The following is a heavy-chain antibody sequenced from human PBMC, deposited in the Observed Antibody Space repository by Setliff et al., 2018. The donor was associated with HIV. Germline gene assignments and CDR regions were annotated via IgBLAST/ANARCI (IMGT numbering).Heavy chain of an antibody. J-gene: IGHJ4*02. CDR1: GHTFINYA. D-gene: IGHD1-26*01. Sequence: ASVKVSCKASGHTFINYAIHWVRQAPGHRLEWMGWINSDNGDTNYEQRFQGRVTMTRDTSITTYYMELSSLTSDDTAVYYCARQATKSFFDYWGQGALVTVSS. CDR3: ARQATKSFFDY. CDR2: INSDNGDT. V-gene: IGHV1-2*02.